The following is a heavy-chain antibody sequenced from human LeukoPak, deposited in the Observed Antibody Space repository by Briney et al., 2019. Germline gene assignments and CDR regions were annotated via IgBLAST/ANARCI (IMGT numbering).Heavy chain of an antibody. CDR3: ATLYYYDSSGNYYFDY. Sequence: SETLSLTCTVSGGSISSYYWSWIRQPAGKGLDWIGRIYTSGSTNYNPSLKSRVTMSVDTSKNQFSLKLSSVTAADTAVYYCATLYYYDSSGNYYFDYWGQGTLVTVSS. CDR2: IYTSGST. D-gene: IGHD3-22*01. J-gene: IGHJ4*02. V-gene: IGHV4-4*07. CDR1: GGSISSYY.